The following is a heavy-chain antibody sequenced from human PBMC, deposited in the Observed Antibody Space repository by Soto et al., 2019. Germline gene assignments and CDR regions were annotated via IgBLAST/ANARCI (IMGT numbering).Heavy chain of an antibody. CDR2: ISGRGGST. J-gene: IGHJ6*02. Sequence: GGSLRLSCAASGFTFSSYAMSWVRQAPGKGLEWVSAISGRGGSTYYADSVKGRFTISRDNSKNTLYLQMNSLRAEDTAVYYCATLPQQVGATDYYYYGMDVWGQGTTVTVSS. V-gene: IGHV3-23*01. CDR3: ATLPQQVGATDYYYYGMDV. D-gene: IGHD1-26*01. CDR1: GFTFSSYA.